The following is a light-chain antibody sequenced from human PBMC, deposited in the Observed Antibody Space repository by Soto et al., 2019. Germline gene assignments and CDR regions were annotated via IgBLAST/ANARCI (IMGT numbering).Light chain of an antibody. Sequence: QSVLTQPASVSGSPGQSVTISCTGTSSDVGTYDYVSWYQHHPGKTPKLIIFEVSNRPSGVSNRFSGSKSGSTASLTISGLQAEDEADYYCSSYTISTTLVFGTGTKVTAL. CDR2: EVS. CDR1: SSDVGTYDY. J-gene: IGLJ1*01. V-gene: IGLV2-14*01. CDR3: SSYTISTTLV.